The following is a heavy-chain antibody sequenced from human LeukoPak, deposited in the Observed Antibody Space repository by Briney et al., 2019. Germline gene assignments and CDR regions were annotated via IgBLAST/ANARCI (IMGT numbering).Heavy chain of an antibody. D-gene: IGHD6-19*01. V-gene: IGHV3-30*02. CDR1: GFTFSSYG. CDR2: IRSDGSNK. Sequence: GGSLRLSCAASGFTFSSYGMHWVRQAPGKGLEWVAFIRSDGSNKYYADSVKGRFTISRDSSKNTLYLQMNSLRAEDTAVYYCAKDMMRSGWYHPQANWFDPWGQGTLVTVSS. CDR3: AKDMMRSGWYHPQANWFDP. J-gene: IGHJ5*02.